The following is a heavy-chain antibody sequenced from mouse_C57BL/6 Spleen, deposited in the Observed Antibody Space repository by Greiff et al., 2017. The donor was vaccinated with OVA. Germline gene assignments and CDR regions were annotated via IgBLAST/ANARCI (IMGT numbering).Heavy chain of an antibody. CDR1: GYTFTSYW. CDR3: ARSGGNYGSSWFAY. V-gene: IGHV1-50*01. D-gene: IGHD1-1*01. Sequence: QVQLQQPGAELVKPGASVKLSCKASGYTFTSYWMQWVKQRPGQGLEWIGEIDPSDSYTNYNQKFKGKATLTVDTSSSTAYMQLSSLTSEDSAVYYGARSGGNYGSSWFAYWGQGTLVTVSA. CDR2: IDPSDSYT. J-gene: IGHJ3*01.